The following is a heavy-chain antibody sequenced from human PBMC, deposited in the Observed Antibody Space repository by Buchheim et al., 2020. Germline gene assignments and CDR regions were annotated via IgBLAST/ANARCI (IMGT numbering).Heavy chain of an antibody. CDR1: GGSFSGYY. D-gene: IGHD3-10*01. Sequence: QVQLQQWGAGLLKPSETLSLTCAVSGGSFSGYYWSWIRQPPGKGLEWIGEINHSGSTNYNPSLKIRVTISVNTSKNQFSLKLSSVTAADTAVYYCAWLTPGPYYYYYYGMDVWGQGTT. V-gene: IGHV4-34*01. CDR2: INHSGST. CDR3: AWLTPGPYYYYYYGMDV. J-gene: IGHJ6*02.